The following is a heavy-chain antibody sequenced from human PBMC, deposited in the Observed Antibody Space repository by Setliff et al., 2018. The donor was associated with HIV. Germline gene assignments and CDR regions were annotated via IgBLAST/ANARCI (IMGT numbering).Heavy chain of an antibody. CDR2: IYYSGST. CDR3: ARGDGTKYYYYYYMDV. V-gene: IGHV4-59*01. CDR1: GGSIGSYY. Sequence: PSETLSLTCTVSGGSIGSYYWSWIRQPPGKGLEWIGYIYYSGSTNYNPSLKSRVTISVDTSKNQFSLKLSSVTAADTAVCYCARGDGTKYYYYYYMDVWGKGTTVTVSS. D-gene: IGHD1-7*01. J-gene: IGHJ6*03.